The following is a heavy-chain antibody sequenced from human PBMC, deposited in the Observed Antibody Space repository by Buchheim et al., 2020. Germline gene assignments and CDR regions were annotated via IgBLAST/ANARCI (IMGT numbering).Heavy chain of an antibody. CDR3: ARGVARWHYFDY. J-gene: IGHJ4*02. CDR2: ISFHGGNI. CDR1: GFSFGDYA. Sequence: VQLVESGGGVVQPGRSLRLSCAASGFSFGDYAMHWVRQAPGKGLEWLSVISFHGGNINYADSVRGRFTISRDNSKNTLYLQMNSLRAEDTAVYYCARGVARWHYFDYWGQGTL. D-gene: IGHD4-23*01. V-gene: IGHV3-30-3*01.